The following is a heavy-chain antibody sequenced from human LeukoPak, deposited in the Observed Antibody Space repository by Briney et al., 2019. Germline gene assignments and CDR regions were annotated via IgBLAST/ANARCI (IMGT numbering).Heavy chain of an antibody. V-gene: IGHV4-4*09. CDR3: ARVGYDSSGYEYYFDY. J-gene: IGHJ4*02. CDR1: GGSISSYY. CDR2: IYTSGST. Sequence: PSETLSLTCTVSGGSISSYYWSWIRQPPGKGLEWIGYIYTSGSTNYNPSLKSRVTISVDTSKNQFSLKLSSVTAADTAVYYCARVGYDSSGYEYYFDYWGQGTLVTVSS. D-gene: IGHD3-22*01.